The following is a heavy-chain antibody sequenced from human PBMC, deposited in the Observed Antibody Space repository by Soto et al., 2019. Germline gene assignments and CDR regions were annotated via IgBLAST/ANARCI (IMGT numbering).Heavy chain of an antibody. CDR3: TTESRQNSFVATIKDPIG. D-gene: IGHD5-12*01. J-gene: IGHJ4*02. V-gene: IGHV3-15*01. Sequence: GGSLRLSCAASGFTFSNAWMSWVRQAPGKGLEWVGRIKSKTDGGTTDYAAPVKGRFTISRDDSKNTLYLQMNSLKTEDTAVYYCTTESRQNSFVATIKDPIGWGQGTLVTVSS. CDR2: IKSKTDGGTT. CDR1: GFTFSNAW.